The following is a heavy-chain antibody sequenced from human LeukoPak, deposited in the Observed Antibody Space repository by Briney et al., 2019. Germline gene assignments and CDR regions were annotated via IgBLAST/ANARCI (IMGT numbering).Heavy chain of an antibody. CDR2: ISTYNGNT. CDR3: ARDEDYGIFVNVDY. Sequence: ASVKVSCEASGYSFVLYGISWVRQPPGQGPEWMGWISTYNGNTKYAEKFQGRVTMTTDTPTSTAYMELRSLRSDDTAVYYCARDEDYGIFVNVDYWGQGTLVTVSS. D-gene: IGHD4-17*01. J-gene: IGHJ4*02. V-gene: IGHV1-18*01. CDR1: GYSFVLYG.